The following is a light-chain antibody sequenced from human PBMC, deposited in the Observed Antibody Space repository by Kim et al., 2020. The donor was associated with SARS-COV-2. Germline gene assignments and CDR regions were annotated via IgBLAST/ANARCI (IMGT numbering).Light chain of an antibody. Sequence: SPGERATLSGRASQSVSNNYLAWYQRKPGQAPRLLIYGASSRATGIPDRFSGSASGTDFTLTISRLEPEDFAVYYCQQYGGSPPTFGQGTKVDIK. CDR2: GAS. V-gene: IGKV3-20*01. CDR1: QSVSNNY. J-gene: IGKJ1*01. CDR3: QQYGGSPPT.